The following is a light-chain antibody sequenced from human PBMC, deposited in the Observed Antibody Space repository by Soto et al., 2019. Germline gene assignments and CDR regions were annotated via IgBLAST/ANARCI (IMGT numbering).Light chain of an antibody. CDR1: QGIYSH. Sequence: AIQLTQSPSSLSASVGDRVTIACRASQGIYSHLVWFQQKPGKAPKLLIYEASSLESGVPSRFSGSGSGTDFTLTISSLQPEDFATYYCQQLNNYPLTFGGGTKVDNK. V-gene: IGKV1D-13*01. J-gene: IGKJ4*01. CDR3: QQLNNYPLT. CDR2: EAS.